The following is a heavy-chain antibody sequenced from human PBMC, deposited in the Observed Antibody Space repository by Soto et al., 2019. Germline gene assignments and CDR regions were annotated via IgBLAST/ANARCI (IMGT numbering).Heavy chain of an antibody. V-gene: IGHV3-9*02. D-gene: IGHD6-6*01. J-gene: IGHJ6*02. CDR2: ISWNSGSI. Sequence: LRLSCAASGFASANYAMHCVRQAPSKRMEWVSGISWNSGSIGYADSVKGRFTISRDNAKNSLYLQMNSLRAEDTALYYCAKDCYSSASERNYYGMDVWGQGTTVTVYS. CDR1: GFASANYA. CDR3: AKDCYSSASERNYYGMDV.